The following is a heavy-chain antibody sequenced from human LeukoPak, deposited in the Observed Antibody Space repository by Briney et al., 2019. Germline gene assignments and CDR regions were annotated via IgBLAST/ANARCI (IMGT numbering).Heavy chain of an antibody. D-gene: IGHD6-13*01. CDR3: ARGSYSLGGFDY. J-gene: IGHJ4*02. CDR1: GFTFSSYL. CDR2: ISSDGSDT. Sequence: PGGSLRLSCAASGFTFSSYLMHWVRQAPGKGLVWVSRISSDGSDTNYADSVKGRFTISRDNAKNTLYLPMNSLRAEDTAVYYCARGSYSLGGFDYWGQGTLVTVSS. V-gene: IGHV3-74*01.